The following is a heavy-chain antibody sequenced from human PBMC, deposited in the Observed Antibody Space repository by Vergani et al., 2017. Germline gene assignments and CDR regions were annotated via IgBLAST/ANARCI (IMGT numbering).Heavy chain of an antibody. D-gene: IGHD3-22*01. CDR2: TYFMSKWYN. V-gene: IGHV6-1*01. Sequence: QVQLHQSGTGLVKPSQTLSLTCAISGDRVSNKSAGWNWIRQSPSRGLEWRGRTYFMSKWYNDYAASVKSRMTINSDTSKNLFSLQLQSVTPEDTAVYYCAREDISLTVEGANYMDIWGKGTTVTVSS. CDR1: GDRVSNKSAG. J-gene: IGHJ6*03. CDR3: AREDISLTVEGANYMDI.